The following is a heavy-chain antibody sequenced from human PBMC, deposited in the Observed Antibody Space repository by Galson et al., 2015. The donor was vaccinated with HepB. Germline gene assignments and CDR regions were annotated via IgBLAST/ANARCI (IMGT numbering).Heavy chain of an antibody. D-gene: IGHD2-2*01. CDR2: ISGSGITT. J-gene: IGHJ6*03. CDR3: GRRSSNSYSYYYMDV. V-gene: IGHV3-23*01. CDR1: GFTFSSYA. Sequence: SLRLSCAASGFTFSSYALSWVRQAPGKGLEWVSGISGSGITTYYADSVKGRFTISRDNSKNTLYLQMNSLRAEDTAVYYCGRRSSNSYSYYYMDVWGKGTTVTVSS.